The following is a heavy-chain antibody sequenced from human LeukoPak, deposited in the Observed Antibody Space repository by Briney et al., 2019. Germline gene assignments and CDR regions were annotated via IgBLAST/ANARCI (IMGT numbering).Heavy chain of an antibody. CDR2: IYYSGTT. CDR3: AGHHPRNTVDF. D-gene: IGHD2-8*02. J-gene: IGHJ4*02. CDR1: GGSISSYY. V-gene: IGHV4-59*08. Sequence: SETLSLTCTVSGGSISSYYWSWIRQPPGKGLEWIGYIYYSGTTNYNPSLKSRVTISLDTSKNQFSLKLSSVTAADTAVYYCAGHHPRNTVDFWGQGTLVTVSS.